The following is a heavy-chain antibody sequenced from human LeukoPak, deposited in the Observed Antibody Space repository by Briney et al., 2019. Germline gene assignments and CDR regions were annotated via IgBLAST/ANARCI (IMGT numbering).Heavy chain of an antibody. CDR3: ARALVEVWVGDEVDP. CDR1: GGSFSGYY. V-gene: IGHV4-34*01. J-gene: IGHJ5*02. CDR2: INHSGST. Sequence: SETLSLTCAVYGGSFSGYYWSWIRQPPGKGLEWIGEINHSGSTNYNPSLKSRVTISVDTSKNQFSLKLSSVTAADTAVYYCARALVEVWVGDEVDPWGQGTLVNVSS. D-gene: IGHD3-10*01.